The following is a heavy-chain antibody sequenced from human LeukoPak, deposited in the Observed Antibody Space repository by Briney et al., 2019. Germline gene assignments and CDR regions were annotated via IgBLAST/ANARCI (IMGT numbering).Heavy chain of an antibody. J-gene: IGHJ4*02. CDR1: GFTFSSYA. V-gene: IGHV3-15*01. CDR3: TTVWYGY. D-gene: IGHD6-13*01. CDR2: IKSKTDGGTT. Sequence: GGSLRLSCAASGFTFSSYAMSWVRQAPGKGLEWVGHIKSKTDGGTTDYPAPLKGRSTISRDDSKNTLYLQMNSLQSEDTAMYYCTTVWYGYWGQGTLVTVSS.